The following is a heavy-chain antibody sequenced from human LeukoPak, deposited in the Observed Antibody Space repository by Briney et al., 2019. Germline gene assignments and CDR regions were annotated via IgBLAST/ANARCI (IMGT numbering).Heavy chain of an antibody. J-gene: IGHJ5*02. CDR1: GFTFTSSA. D-gene: IGHD2-2*01. CDR3: AREVPAAISNWFDP. Sequence: SVKVSCKASGFTFTSSAMQWVRQARGQRLEWIGWIVVGSGNTNYAQKFQERVTITRDMSTSTAYMELSSLRSEDTAVYYCAREVPAAISNWFDPWGQGTLVTVSS. CDR2: IVVGSGNT. V-gene: IGHV1-58*02.